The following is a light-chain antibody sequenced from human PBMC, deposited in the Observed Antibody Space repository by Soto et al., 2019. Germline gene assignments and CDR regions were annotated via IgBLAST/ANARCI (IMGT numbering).Light chain of an antibody. CDR3: QQYGSSPRT. Sequence: EIVLTHFPGTLSLSPWEIATLSCRASQSVTSSSLAWYQQKVGRAPRVLIYGASNRATGIPDRFSGSGSGTDFTLTITRLEPEDFAVYYCQQYGSSPRTFGQGTRLEIK. CDR2: GAS. J-gene: IGKJ5*01. CDR1: QSVTSSS. V-gene: IGKV3-20*01.